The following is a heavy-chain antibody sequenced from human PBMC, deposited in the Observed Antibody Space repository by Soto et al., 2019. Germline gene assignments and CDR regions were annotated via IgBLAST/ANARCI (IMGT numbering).Heavy chain of an antibody. J-gene: IGHJ4*02. CDR1: GGSISSYY. CDR2: ISYSGST. Sequence: PSETLSLTCTVSGGSISSYYWSWIRQPPGKGLEWIGYISYSGSTNYNPSLKSRVTISVDTSKNQFSLKLSSVTAADTAVYYCARHKGDGYNYFDYWGQGTLVTVSS. V-gene: IGHV4-59*08. D-gene: IGHD5-12*01. CDR3: ARHKGDGYNYFDY.